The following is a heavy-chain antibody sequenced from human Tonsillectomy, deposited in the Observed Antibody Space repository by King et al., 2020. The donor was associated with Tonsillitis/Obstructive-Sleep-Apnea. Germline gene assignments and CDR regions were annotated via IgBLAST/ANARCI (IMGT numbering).Heavy chain of an antibody. CDR2: IYYSGST. D-gene: IGHD3-9*01. V-gene: IGHV4-59*01. CDR1: GGSISSYY. Sequence: VQLQESGPGLVKPSETLSLTCTVSGGSISSYYWSWIRQPPGKGLEWIGYIYYSGSTNYNPSLKSRVTISVDTSKNQFSLKLSSVTAADTAVYYWARDLTGRWDYWGQGTLVTVSS. J-gene: IGHJ4*02. CDR3: ARDLTGRWDY.